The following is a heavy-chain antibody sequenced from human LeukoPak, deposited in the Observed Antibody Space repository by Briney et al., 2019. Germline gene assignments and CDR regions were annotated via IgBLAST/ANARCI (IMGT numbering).Heavy chain of an antibody. CDR3: AKDEALIAVAGLDY. V-gene: IGHV3-23*01. J-gene: IGHJ4*02. D-gene: IGHD6-19*01. CDR2: ISGSGGST. CDR1: GFIFSNAW. Sequence: GGSLRLSCAASGFIFSNAWMTWVRQAPGKGLEWVSGISGSGGSTFYADSVKGRFTISRDNSKNTLYVEINSLRAEDTAVYYCAKDEALIAVAGLDYWGQGTLVTVSS.